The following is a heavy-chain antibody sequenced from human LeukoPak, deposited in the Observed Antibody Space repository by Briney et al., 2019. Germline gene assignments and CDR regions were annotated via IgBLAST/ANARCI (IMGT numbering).Heavy chain of an antibody. CDR3: ARDAFTVGATGENWFDP. CDR2: INPNSGAA. V-gene: IGHV1-2*06. Sequence: GASVKVSCKASGYTFTGYYLHWVRQAPGQGLEWMGRINPNSGAARCAQMIQGRVILTRDTSLSTVYMELSRLGSDDTAIYYCARDAFTVGATGENWFDPWGQGTLVTVSS. J-gene: IGHJ5*02. CDR1: GYTFTGYY. D-gene: IGHD1-26*01.